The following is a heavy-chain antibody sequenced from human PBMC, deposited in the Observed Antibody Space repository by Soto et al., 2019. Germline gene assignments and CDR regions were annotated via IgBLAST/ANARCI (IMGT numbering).Heavy chain of an antibody. CDR3: ASRVYSSSGYNWFDP. J-gene: IGHJ5*02. CDR1: GGTFSSYA. D-gene: IGHD6-13*01. Sequence: SVKVSCKASGGTFSSYAISWVRQAPGQGLEWMGGIIPIFGTANYAQKFQGRVTITADESTSTAYMELSSLRSEDTAVYYCASRVYSSSGYNWFDPWGQGTLVTVSS. V-gene: IGHV1-69*13. CDR2: IIPIFGTA.